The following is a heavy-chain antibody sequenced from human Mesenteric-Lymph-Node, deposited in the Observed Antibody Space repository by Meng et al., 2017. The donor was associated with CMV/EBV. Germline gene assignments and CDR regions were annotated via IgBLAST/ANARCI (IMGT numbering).Heavy chain of an antibody. CDR3: ARDRGEAYCGGDCYYHYYGMDV. CDR2: ISASGNT. V-gene: IGHV1-18*01. J-gene: IGHJ6*02. Sequence: YVSTWVRQDPGQGLEWMGWISASGNTKYAQKFQDRVSMTTETSTSTAYMDLRSLTSDDTAVYYCARDRGEAYCGGDCYYHYYGMDVWGQGTTVTVSS. CDR1: YV. D-gene: IGHD2-21*01.